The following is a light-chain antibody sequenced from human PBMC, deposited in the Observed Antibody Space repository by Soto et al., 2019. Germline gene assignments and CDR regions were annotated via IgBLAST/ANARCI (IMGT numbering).Light chain of an antibody. CDR3: HQRQYWPPIT. Sequence: IVFSPSPSTPSLPPGQTATPSCRATQTLSNSFIAWYQQKPGQAPRLLIYDTSSRATGVPDRYSASGSGTDFTLTISSLEPEDFAVYYCHQRQYWPPITFGQGTRREIK. J-gene: IGKJ5*01. V-gene: IGKV3D-20*02. CDR2: DTS. CDR1: QTLSNSF.